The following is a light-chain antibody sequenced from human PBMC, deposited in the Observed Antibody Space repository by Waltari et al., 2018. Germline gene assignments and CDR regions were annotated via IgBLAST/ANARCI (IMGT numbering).Light chain of an antibody. V-gene: IGKV3-15*01. CDR1: QSVSSN. CDR2: GAS. J-gene: IGKJ5*01. CDR3: QQYYSSPIS. Sequence: EIVMTQSPATLSVSPGERATLSCRASQSVSSNLAWYHQKPGQAPRLLIYGASTRATGIPARFSGSGSGTEFTLTISSLQSEDVAVYYCQQYYSSPISFGQGTRLEIK.